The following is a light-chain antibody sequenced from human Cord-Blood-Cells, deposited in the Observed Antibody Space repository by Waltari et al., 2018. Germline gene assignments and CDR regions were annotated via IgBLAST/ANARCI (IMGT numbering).Light chain of an antibody. CDR3: SSYAGSNRV. J-gene: IGLJ3*02. CDR2: EFS. CDR1: SRDVGGYNY. Sequence: QSALTQPPSASGSPGQSVTISCTGTSRDVGGYNYVSWYQQHPGKAPKLMIYEFSKRPSGVPDRFSASKSGNTASLTVSGLQAEDEADYYCSSYAGSNRVFGGGTKLTVL. V-gene: IGLV2-8*01.